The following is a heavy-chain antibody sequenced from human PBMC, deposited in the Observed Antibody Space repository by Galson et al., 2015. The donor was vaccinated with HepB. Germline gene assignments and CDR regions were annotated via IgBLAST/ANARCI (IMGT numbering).Heavy chain of an antibody. J-gene: IGHJ6*03. CDR3: ARDSYIAARLWYYYYYYMDV. V-gene: IGHV3-30-3*01. D-gene: IGHD6-6*01. CDR2: ISYDGSNK. CDR1: GFTFSSYA. Sequence: SLRLSCAASGFTFSSYAMHWVRQAPGKGLEWVAVISYDGSNKYYADSVKGRFTISRDNSKNTLYLQMNSLRAEDTAVYYCARDSYIAARLWYYYYYYMDVWGKGTTVTVSS.